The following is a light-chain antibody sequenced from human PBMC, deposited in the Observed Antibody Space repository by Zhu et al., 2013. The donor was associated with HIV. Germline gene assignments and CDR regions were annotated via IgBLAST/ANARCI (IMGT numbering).Light chain of an antibody. CDR3: GTWDSSLSAVV. CDR1: ISNIGSSS. J-gene: IGLJ2*01. V-gene: IGLV1-51*01. Sequence: QSVLTQPPSVSAAPGQKVTISCSGSISNIGSSSVSWFQQLPGAVPKLLIYDNEKRPSGIPDRFSGSKSGTSATLGITGLQTGDEADYYCGTWDSSLSAVVFGGGTKLTVL. CDR2: DNE.